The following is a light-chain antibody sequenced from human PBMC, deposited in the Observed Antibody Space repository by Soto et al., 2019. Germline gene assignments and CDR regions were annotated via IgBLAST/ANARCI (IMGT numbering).Light chain of an antibody. CDR1: QTVNSR. J-gene: IGKJ3*01. Sequence: EIVLTQSPATLSSSPGERATLSCRASQTVNSRLAWYQHKPGQAPRLLIYHTSNRATGIPARFSGSGSGTDFTLTISSLEPEDFAVYYCHQRQSWPRTFGPGTKVDI. CDR2: HTS. CDR3: HQRQSWPRT. V-gene: IGKV3-11*01.